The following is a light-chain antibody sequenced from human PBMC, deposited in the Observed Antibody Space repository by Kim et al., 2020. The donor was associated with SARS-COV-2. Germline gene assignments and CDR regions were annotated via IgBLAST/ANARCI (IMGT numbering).Light chain of an antibody. CDR3: NSRYSSGKHIWV. Sequence: LGQPARMTCHGDNIRSYFAICYQQKPGQAPLLVIYGKNNRPSGSPDRLSCCSSGDTASWTISGAQAEDDADYYCNSRYSSGKHIWVFGGGTKLTVL. J-gene: IGLJ3*02. CDR1: NIRSYF. CDR2: GKN. V-gene: IGLV3-19*01.